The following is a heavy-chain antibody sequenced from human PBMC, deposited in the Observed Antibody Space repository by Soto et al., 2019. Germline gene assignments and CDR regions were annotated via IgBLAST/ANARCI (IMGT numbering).Heavy chain of an antibody. Sequence: PSETLSLTCTVSGGSISSGDYYWSWIRQSPGKGLEWIGYIYYSGSTYYNPSLNSRLTISFDTSKNQFYLELSSVTAADTAVYYCARGLRSMGWFDPWGQGTLVTVSS. V-gene: IGHV4-31*03. CDR2: IYYSGST. D-gene: IGHD3-10*01. CDR3: ARGLRSMGWFDP. J-gene: IGHJ5*02. CDR1: GGSISSGDYY.